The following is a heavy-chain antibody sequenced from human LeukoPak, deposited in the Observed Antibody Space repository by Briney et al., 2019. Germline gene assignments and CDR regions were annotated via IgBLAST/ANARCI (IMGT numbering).Heavy chain of an antibody. CDR1: GFTFSSYS. V-gene: IGHV3-21*01. D-gene: IGHD4-17*01. CDR2: ISSSSSYI. Sequence: PRGSLRLSCAASGFTFSSYSMNWVRQAPGKGLEWVSSISSSSSYIYYADSVKGRFTISRDNAKNSLYLQMNSLRAEDTAVYYCARIRATVVTPHAFDIWGQGTMVTVSS. J-gene: IGHJ3*02. CDR3: ARIRATVVTPHAFDI.